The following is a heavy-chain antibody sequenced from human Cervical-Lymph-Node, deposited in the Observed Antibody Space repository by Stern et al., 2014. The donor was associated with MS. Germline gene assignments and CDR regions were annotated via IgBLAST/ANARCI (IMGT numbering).Heavy chain of an antibody. CDR3: AREFGDYYLDY. CDR1: GVSINHGDHY. Sequence: QLQLQESGPGLVKPSQTLSLACNVSGVSINHGDHYWRWLRQPPGKGLAWIGYIDYSGYPSCNPSLKSRVTISIYPSKNQFSLKLRSVTAADTATYYCAREFGDYYLDYWGQGILVTVSS. V-gene: IGHV4-30-4*01. D-gene: IGHD2-21*02. J-gene: IGHJ4*02. CDR2: IDYSGYP.